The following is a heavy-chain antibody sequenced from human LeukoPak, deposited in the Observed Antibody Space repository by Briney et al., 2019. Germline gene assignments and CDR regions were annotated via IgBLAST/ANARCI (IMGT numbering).Heavy chain of an antibody. CDR2: IKHDGSGQ. CDR3: ARDIGDY. D-gene: IGHD2-15*01. CDR1: GFPFSHYW. J-gene: IGHJ4*02. V-gene: IGHV3-7*01. Sequence: PGGSLRLSCAVSGFPFSHYWMTWVRQVPGKGLEWVANIKHDGSGQYYVDSVKGRFAISRDDAKNSLYLQMNNLRAEDTALYYCARDIGDYWGQGTLVTVSS.